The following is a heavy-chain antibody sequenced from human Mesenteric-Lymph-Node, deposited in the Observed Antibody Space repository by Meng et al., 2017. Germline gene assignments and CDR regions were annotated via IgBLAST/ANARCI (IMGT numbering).Heavy chain of an antibody. D-gene: IGHD6-25*01. V-gene: IGHV4-4*07. CDR3: ARVISEMGLSGYCFDD. CDR2: IYTSGSA. J-gene: IGHJ4*02. CDR1: GGSISSYY. Sequence: SETLSLTCTVSGGSISSYYWSWIRQPAGKGLEWIGRIYTSGSANYNPSLKSRVTMSVDTSKNQFSLKLSSVTAADTAVYYCARVISEMGLSGYCFDDWGQGTLVTVSS.